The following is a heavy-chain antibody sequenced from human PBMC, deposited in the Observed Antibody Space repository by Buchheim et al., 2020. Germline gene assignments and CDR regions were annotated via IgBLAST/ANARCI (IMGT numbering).Heavy chain of an antibody. CDR2: IWYDGSNK. CDR3: ARDGYYGSGSYYPDY. CDR1: GFTFSSYG. Sequence: QVQLVESGGGVVQPGRSLRLSCAASGFTFSSYGMHWVRQAPGKGLEWVAVIWYDGSNKYYADSVKGRFTLSRDNSKNTLYLQMNSLRAEDTAVYYCARDGYYGSGSYYPDYWGQGTL. D-gene: IGHD3-10*01. V-gene: IGHV3-33*01. J-gene: IGHJ4*02.